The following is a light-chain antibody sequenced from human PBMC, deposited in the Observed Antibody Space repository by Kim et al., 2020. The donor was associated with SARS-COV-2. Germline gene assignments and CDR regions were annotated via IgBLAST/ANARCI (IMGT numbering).Light chain of an antibody. CDR2: ASS. CDR3: QQYYTYPLT. Sequence: GDRVTITCRASQGVNTFLAWYQQKPGEAPKLLIHASSILHSGVPSRFTGSGAGTDFSLTINSVQSEDFATYYCQQYYTYPLTFGGGTKVDIK. CDR1: QGVNTF. J-gene: IGKJ4*01. V-gene: IGKV1-8*01.